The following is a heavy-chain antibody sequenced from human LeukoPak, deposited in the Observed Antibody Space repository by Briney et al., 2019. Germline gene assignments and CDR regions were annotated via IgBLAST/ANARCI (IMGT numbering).Heavy chain of an antibody. CDR2: ISYDGSNK. D-gene: IGHD1-20*01. V-gene: IGHV3-30*01. J-gene: IGHJ4*02. CDR1: GFTFSSYA. Sequence: PGGSLRLSCAASGFTFSSYAMHWVRKAPGKGLEWVAVISYDGSNKYYADSEKGRFTISRDNSKNTLYLQMNSLRAEDTAVYYCASGITGSSMVGYWGQGTLVTVSS. CDR3: ASGITGSSMVGY.